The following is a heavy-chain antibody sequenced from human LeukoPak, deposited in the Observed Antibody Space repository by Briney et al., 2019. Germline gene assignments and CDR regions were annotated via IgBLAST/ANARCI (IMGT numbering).Heavy chain of an antibody. Sequence: SETLSLTCTVSGGSISRYYWSWIRQSPGKGLEWIGYIYSTGSTNSNPSLKSRVTISVDTSRNQFSLKLNSVSAADTAMYYCARHESAAGALFYWGQGTLVTVSS. CDR1: GGSISRYY. V-gene: IGHV4-59*08. CDR3: ARHESAAGALFY. D-gene: IGHD3-10*01. J-gene: IGHJ4*02. CDR2: IYSTGST.